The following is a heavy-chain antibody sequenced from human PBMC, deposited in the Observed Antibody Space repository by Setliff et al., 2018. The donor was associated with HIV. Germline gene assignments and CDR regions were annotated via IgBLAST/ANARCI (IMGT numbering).Heavy chain of an antibody. CDR3: ARSVIRTLGATGHLDL. CDR2: ISYDGSNK. CDR1: GFTFSAYA. J-gene: IGHJ5*02. Sequence: GGSLRLSCAVSGFTFSAYAMHWVRQAPGKGLEWVAVISYDGSNKYYAGSVKGRFTISRDKSKDTLHLQMDSLRAEDTAVYYCARSVIRTLGATGHLDLWGQGTLVTVSS. V-gene: IGHV3-30*04. D-gene: IGHD1-26*01.